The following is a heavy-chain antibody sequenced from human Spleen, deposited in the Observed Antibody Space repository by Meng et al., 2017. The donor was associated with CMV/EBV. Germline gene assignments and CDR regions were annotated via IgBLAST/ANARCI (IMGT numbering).Heavy chain of an antibody. V-gene: IGHV3-21*01. D-gene: IGHD2-8*01. CDR2: ISSSSDFI. CDR1: RFTFSSYT. Sequence: GESLKISCEASRFTFSSYTMNWVRQAPGKGLEWVSSISSSSDFIYYADSVKGRFTISRDNADHSLYLQMNSLRAEDTAVYYCARDNGGPNPYYYYGMDVWGQGTTVTVS. CDR3: ARDNGGPNPYYYYGMDV. J-gene: IGHJ6*02.